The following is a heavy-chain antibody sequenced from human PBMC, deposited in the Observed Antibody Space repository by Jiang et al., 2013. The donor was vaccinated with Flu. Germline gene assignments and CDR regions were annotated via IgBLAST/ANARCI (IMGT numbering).Heavy chain of an antibody. CDR2: IYYSGST. CDR3: ARDLGRTYYYYGMDV. J-gene: IGHJ6*02. V-gene: IGHV4-59*01. D-gene: IGHD3-16*01. CDR1: GGSISSYY. Sequence: GLVKPSETLSLTCTVSGGSISSYYWSWIRQPPGKGLEWIGYIYYSGSTNYNPSLKSRVTISVDTSKNQFSLKMSSVTAADTAVYYCARDLGRTYYYYGMDVWGQGTTVTVSS.